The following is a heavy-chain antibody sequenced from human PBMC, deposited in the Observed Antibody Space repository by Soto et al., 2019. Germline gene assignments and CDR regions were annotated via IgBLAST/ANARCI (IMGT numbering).Heavy chain of an antibody. CDR1: GFTFSSYA. J-gene: IGHJ6*03. Sequence: GGSLRLSCAASGFTFSSYAMSWVRQAPGKGLEWVSAISGSGGSTYYADSVKGRFTISRDNSKNTLYLQMNSLRAEDTAVYYCAKDIAARPWDYYYYYMDVWGKGTTVTVSS. D-gene: IGHD6-6*01. CDR3: AKDIAARPWDYYYYYMDV. CDR2: ISGSGGST. V-gene: IGHV3-23*01.